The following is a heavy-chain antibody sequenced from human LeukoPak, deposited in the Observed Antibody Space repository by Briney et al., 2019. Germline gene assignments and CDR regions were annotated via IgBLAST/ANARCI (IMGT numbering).Heavy chain of an antibody. CDR1: GDSIDSSSSY. D-gene: IGHD3-22*01. V-gene: IGHV4-39*07. CDR3: ARARRARYYYDSSAYYHYYFDY. Sequence: SETLSLTCTLVSGDSIDSSSSYWGWIRQPPGKGLEWIGEVNHSGSTNYNSSLKSRVTISLDTSKNQFSLNLSSVTAADTAVYYCARARRARYYYDSSAYYHYYFDYWGQGTLVTVSS. J-gene: IGHJ4*02. CDR2: VNHSGST.